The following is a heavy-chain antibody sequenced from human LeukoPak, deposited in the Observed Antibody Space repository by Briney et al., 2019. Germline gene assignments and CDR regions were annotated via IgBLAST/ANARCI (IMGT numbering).Heavy chain of an antibody. CDR2: IYHGDSDT. CDR1: GYSFTIYC. D-gene: IGHD1-1*01. CDR3: ARLLEPKANWFDP. J-gene: IGHJ5*02. Sequence: GGTLRLSRKGSGYSFTIYCIGWVPHMPGKGLEGVGSIYHGDSDTRYSPSFQGQVTISADKSISTAYLQWGSLKASDSAMYYCARLLEPKANWFDPWGEGTLVSVSS. V-gene: IGHV5-51*01.